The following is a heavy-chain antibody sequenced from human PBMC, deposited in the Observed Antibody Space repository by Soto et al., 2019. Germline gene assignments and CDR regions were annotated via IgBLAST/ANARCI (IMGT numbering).Heavy chain of an antibody. CDR3: ARDNRYNWNDEGWFDP. Sequence: ASVKVSCKASGHSFSDYDINWMRQATGQGPEWMGWMNPNSGNTGYAQKFQGRVTMTRNTSINTAYMELSSLGSEDTAVYYCARDNRYNWNDEGWFDPWGQGTLVTVSS. D-gene: IGHD1-20*01. V-gene: IGHV1-8*01. CDR1: GHSFSDYD. J-gene: IGHJ5*02. CDR2: MNPNSGNT.